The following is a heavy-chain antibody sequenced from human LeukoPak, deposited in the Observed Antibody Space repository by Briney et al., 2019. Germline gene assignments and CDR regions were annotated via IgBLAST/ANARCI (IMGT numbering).Heavy chain of an antibody. CDR1: GYTFTSYY. CDR2: INPSGGST. Sequence: ASVKVSCKASGYTFTSYYMHWVRQAPGQGLEWMGMINPSGGSTSYAQKFQGRVTMTRDTSTSTVYMELSSLRSEDTAVYYCARAGTTGYSSGWYRYDAFDIWGQGTMVTVSS. J-gene: IGHJ3*02. D-gene: IGHD6-19*01. V-gene: IGHV1-46*01. CDR3: ARAGTTGYSSGWYRYDAFDI.